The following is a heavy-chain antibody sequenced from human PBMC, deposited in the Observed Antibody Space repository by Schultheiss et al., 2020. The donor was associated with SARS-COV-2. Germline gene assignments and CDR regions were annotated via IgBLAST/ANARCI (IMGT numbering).Heavy chain of an antibody. CDR1: GFTFSSYA. Sequence: GESLKISCAASGFTFSSYAMSWVRQAPGKGLEWVSAISGSGGSTYYADSVKGRFTISRDNSKNTLYLQMNSLRAEDTAVYYCARNQLGFDYWGQGTPVTVSS. J-gene: IGHJ4*02. V-gene: IGHV3-23*01. D-gene: IGHD3-16*01. CDR3: ARNQLGFDY. CDR2: ISGSGGST.